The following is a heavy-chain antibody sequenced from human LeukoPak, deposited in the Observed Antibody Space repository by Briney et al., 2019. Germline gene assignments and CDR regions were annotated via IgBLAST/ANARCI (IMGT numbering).Heavy chain of an antibody. CDR3: AKDRSGWVEAFGI. CDR1: GFTFTDYP. V-gene: IGHV3-30*04. Sequence: PGGSLRLSCATSGFTFTDYPMNWVRQAPGKGLEWMAVISYDGSNKYYADSVKGRFTISRDNSKNTLYLQKNSLRAEDTAVFYCAKDRSGWVEAFGIWGQGTMVTVSS. D-gene: IGHD6-19*01. CDR2: ISYDGSNK. J-gene: IGHJ3*02.